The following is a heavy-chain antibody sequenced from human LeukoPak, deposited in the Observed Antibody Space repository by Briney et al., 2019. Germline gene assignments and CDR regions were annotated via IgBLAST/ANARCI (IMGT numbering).Heavy chain of an antibody. D-gene: IGHD3-16*02. CDR1: GGSFSGYY. CDR2: IKHSGST. CDR3: ARAGSYDYVWGSYRSYYFDY. Sequence: PSETLSLTCAVYGGSFSGYYWSWIRQPPGKGLEWIGEIKHSGSTNYNPSLKSRVTISVDTSKNQFSLKLSSVTAADTAVYYCARAGSYDYVWGSYRSYYFDYWGQGTLVTVSS. V-gene: IGHV4-34*01. J-gene: IGHJ4*02.